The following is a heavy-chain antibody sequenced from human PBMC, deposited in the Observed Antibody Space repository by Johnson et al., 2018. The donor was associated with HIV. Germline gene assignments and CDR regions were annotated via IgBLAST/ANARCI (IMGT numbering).Heavy chain of an antibody. V-gene: IGHV3-30-3*01. CDR1: GFTFSSYA. CDR2: ISYDGSNK. Sequence: QVQLVESGGGVVQPGRSLRLSCAASGFTFSSYAMHWVRQAPGKGLEWVTLISYDGSNKYYADSVKGRFTISRDNSKNTLYLQMNSLRDEDTSLYYCARGLTMIVVVDAFDIWGQGTMVTVSS. J-gene: IGHJ3*02. CDR3: ARGLTMIVVVDAFDI. D-gene: IGHD3-22*01.